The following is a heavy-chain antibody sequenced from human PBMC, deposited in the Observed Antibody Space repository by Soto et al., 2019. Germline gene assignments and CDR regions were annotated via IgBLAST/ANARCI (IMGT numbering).Heavy chain of an antibody. CDR3: ARDQGVSSPPGAFDI. J-gene: IGHJ3*02. CDR2: IYSGGST. D-gene: IGHD3-10*01. Sequence: GGSLRLSCAASGFTVSSNYMSWVRQAPGKGLEWVSVIYSGGSTYYADSVKGRFTISRDNSKNTLYLQMNSLRAEDTAVYYCARDQGVSSPPGAFDIWGQGTMVTVSS. V-gene: IGHV3-66*02. CDR1: GFTVSSNY.